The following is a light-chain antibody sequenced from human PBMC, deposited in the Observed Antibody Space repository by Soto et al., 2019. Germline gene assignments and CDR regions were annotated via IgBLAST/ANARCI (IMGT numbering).Light chain of an antibody. J-gene: IGKJ5*01. CDR2: DAY. Sequence: EVVLTQSPVTLSLSPGERATLSCMASQSFRGLLAWYQKKPGQDPRLLIYDAYNRATGIPPRFSGSGSGTDFTLTISSLEPEDSAVYDCQQRHMWPITFGQGTRLEIK. CDR3: QQRHMWPIT. CDR1: QSFRGL. V-gene: IGKV3-11*01.